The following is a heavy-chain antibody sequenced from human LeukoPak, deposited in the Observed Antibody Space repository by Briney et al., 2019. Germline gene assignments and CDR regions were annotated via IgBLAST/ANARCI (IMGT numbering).Heavy chain of an antibody. Sequence: PGGSLTLSCAASGFTFSSYSMNWVRQAPGKGLEWVSSISSSSSYIYYADSVKGRFTISRDNAKNSLYLQMNSLRAEDTAVYYCARASDGRLDYWGQGTLVTVSS. V-gene: IGHV3-21*01. J-gene: IGHJ4*02. CDR1: GFTFSSYS. CDR3: ARASDGRLDY. CDR2: ISSSSSYI. D-gene: IGHD3-10*01.